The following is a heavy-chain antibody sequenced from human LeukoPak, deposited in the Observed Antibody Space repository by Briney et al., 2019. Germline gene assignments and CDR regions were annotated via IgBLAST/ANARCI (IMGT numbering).Heavy chain of an antibody. CDR1: GGSISSYY. CDR3: ARLYCSSTSCPIDP. J-gene: IGHJ5*02. D-gene: IGHD2-2*01. CDR2: IYTSGST. Sequence: PSETLSLTCTVSGGSISSYYWSWIRQPPGKGLEWIGYIYTSGSTNYNPSLKGRVTISVDTSKNQFSLKLSSVTAADTAVYYCARLYCSSTSCPIDPWGQGTLVTVSS. V-gene: IGHV4-4*09.